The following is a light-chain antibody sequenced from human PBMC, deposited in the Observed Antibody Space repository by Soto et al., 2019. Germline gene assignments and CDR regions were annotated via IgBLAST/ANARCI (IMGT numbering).Light chain of an antibody. J-gene: IGKJ5*01. Sequence: AIRMTQSPSSLSASTGDRVTITCRASQGISSYLAWYRQKPGKAPKLLIYAASNRATGIPARFSGSGSGTDFTLTISSLEPEDFAVYYCQQRGNWPPITFGQGTRLEIK. V-gene: IGKV1-8*01. CDR3: QQRGNWPPIT. CDR2: AAS. CDR1: QGISSY.